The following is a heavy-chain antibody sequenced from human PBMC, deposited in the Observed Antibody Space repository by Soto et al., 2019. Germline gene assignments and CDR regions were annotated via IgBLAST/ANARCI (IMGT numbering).Heavy chain of an antibody. Sequence: ASVKVSCKASGYTFTSYGISWVRQAPGQGLEWMGWISAYNGNTNYAQKLQGRVTMTTDTSTSTAYMELRSLRSDDTAVYYCARDLKAVPAAIPSYWGQGTLVTVS. D-gene: IGHD2-2*01. V-gene: IGHV1-18*01. J-gene: IGHJ4*02. CDR2: ISAYNGNT. CDR3: ARDLKAVPAAIPSY. CDR1: GYTFTSYG.